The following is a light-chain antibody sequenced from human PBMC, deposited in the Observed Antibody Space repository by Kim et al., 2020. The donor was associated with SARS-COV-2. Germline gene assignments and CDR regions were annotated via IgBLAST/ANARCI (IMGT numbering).Light chain of an antibody. J-gene: IGKJ1*01. CDR2: AAS. CDR1: QDISNH. CDR3: LQVYTFPRT. V-gene: IGKV1-6*01. Sequence: GDRVTITCRASQDISNHLAWYQQKPGEAPELLVYAASTLKIGVPSRFSGSGSGTEFTLTISSLQPEDFATYSCLQVYTFPRTFAQGTTV.